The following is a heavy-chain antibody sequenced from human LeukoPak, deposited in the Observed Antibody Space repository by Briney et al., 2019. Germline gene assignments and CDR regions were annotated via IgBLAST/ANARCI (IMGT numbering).Heavy chain of an antibody. D-gene: IGHD2-21*01. J-gene: IGHJ4*02. Sequence: GGSLRLSCATSGFNFSDPRMTWVRQAPGKGLQWVANINRDGTEKHFLDSVEGRFTISRDNAKKSLYLQMSSLRPQDTAVYFCVRGDWYFESWGQGTRVTVSS. CDR3: VRGDWYFES. CDR1: GFNFSDPR. V-gene: IGHV3-7*04. CDR2: INRDGTEK.